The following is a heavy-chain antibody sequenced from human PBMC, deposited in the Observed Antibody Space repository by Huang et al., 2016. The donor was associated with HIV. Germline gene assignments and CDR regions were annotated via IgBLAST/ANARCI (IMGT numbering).Heavy chain of an antibody. CDR3: ARLTSGWYQDY. CDR2: RNPNSCKT. D-gene: IGHD6-19*01. J-gene: IGHJ4*02. CDR1: GYIFSNYD. Sequence: QVQLVQSGPEVKKPGASVKVSCQTSGYIFSNYDINWVRQAPGQGLQWMGGRNPNSCKTAYGQNFQGRVTLTRSTSTGAAYMVLNSLTSQDTAVYYCARLTSGWYQDYWGQGTLVTVSS. V-gene: IGHV1-8*01.